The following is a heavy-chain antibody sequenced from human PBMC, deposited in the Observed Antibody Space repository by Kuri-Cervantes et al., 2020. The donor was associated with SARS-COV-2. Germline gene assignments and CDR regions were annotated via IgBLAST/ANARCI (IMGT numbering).Heavy chain of an antibody. Sequence: GESLKISFAASGFTFSSYAMSWVRQAPGKGLEWVSAISGSGGSTYYADSVKGRFTISRDNSKNTLYLQMNSLRAEDTAVYYCARDSYDYVWGSYRFNYWGQGTLVTVSS. D-gene: IGHD3-16*02. CDR2: ISGSGGST. CDR1: GFTFSSYA. V-gene: IGHV3-23*01. CDR3: ARDSYDYVWGSYRFNY. J-gene: IGHJ4*02.